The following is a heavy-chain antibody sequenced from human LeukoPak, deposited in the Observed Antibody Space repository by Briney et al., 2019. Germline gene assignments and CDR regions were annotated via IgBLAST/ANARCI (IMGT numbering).Heavy chain of an antibody. J-gene: IGHJ6*03. CDR2: TYYRSKWYN. Sequence: SQTLSLTCAISGDSVSSTRAAWNWIRQSPSRGLEWLGRTYYRSKWYNDYAVSIKSRITINPDTSKNQFSLKLSSVTAADTAVYYCARRLGRKFGERFYYYHYMDVWGKGTTVTISS. D-gene: IGHD3-10*01. CDR1: GDSVSSTRAA. V-gene: IGHV6-1*01. CDR3: ARRLGRKFGERFYYYHYMDV.